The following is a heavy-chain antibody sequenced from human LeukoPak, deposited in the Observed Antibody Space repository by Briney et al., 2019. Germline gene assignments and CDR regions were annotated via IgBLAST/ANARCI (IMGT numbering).Heavy chain of an antibody. J-gene: IGHJ4*02. CDR2: ISSSSSYI. V-gene: IGHV3-21*04. Sequence: GGSLRLSCAASGFTFSSYSMNWVRQAPGKGLEWVSSISSSSSYIYYADSVKGRFTISRDNSKNTLYLQMNSLRAEDTAVYYCAKDSSWNDRRFDYWGQGTLVTVSS. CDR3: AKDSSWNDRRFDY. CDR1: GFTFSSYS. D-gene: IGHD1-1*01.